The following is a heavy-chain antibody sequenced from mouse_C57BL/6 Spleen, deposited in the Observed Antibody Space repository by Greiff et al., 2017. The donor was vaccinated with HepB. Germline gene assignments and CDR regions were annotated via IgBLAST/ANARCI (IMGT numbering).Heavy chain of an antibody. V-gene: IGHV1-81*01. D-gene: IGHD3-2*02. CDR2: IYPRSGNT. CDR3: ATRQLRGFAY. Sequence: QVQLQQSGAELARPGASVKLSCKASGYTLTSYGISWVKQRTGQGLEWIGEIYPRSGNTYYNEKFKGKATLTADKSSSTAYMELRSLTSEDSAVYFCATRQLRGFAYWGQGTLVTVSA. J-gene: IGHJ3*01. CDR1: GYTLTSYG.